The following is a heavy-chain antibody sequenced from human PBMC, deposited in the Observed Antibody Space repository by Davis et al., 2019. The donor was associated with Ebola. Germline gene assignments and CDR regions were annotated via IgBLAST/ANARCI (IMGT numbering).Heavy chain of an antibody. CDR3: AGQLTDNWLDP. V-gene: IGHV1-2*02. CDR2: INPNSGGT. CDR1: GYTFTDYY. D-gene: IGHD6-13*01. Sequence: ASVKVSCKASGYTFTDYYMHWVRQAPGQGLEWMGWINPNSGGTKYAQKFQGRVTMTRDTSTNTAYMEVSRLRSDDTALYYCAGQLTDNWLDPWGQGTLVTVSS. J-gene: IGHJ5*02.